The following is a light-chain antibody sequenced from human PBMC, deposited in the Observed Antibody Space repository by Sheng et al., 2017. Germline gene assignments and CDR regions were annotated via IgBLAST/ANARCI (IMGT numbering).Light chain of an antibody. V-gene: IGKV1-12*01. CDR2: AAS. Sequence: DIQMTQSPSSVSASVGDRVTITCRASQDIGSWLAWYQQKPGKAPKLLIYAASNLQSGVPSRFSASGSGTDFTLTIINLQPEDFATYCCQESNSFPYTFGQGTKLE. J-gene: IGKJ2*01. CDR1: QDIGSW. CDR3: QESNSFPYT.